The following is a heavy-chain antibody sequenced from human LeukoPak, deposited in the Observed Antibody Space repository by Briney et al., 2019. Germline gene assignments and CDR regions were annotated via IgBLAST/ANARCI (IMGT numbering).Heavy chain of an antibody. CDR2: ITSDGGST. CDR3: AYSSGYYH. CDR1: GFTFSLYA. V-gene: IGHV3-64D*06. J-gene: IGHJ1*01. Sequence: PGRSLRLSCSASGFTFSLYAMHWVRQAPGRGLEYVSAITSDGGSTYYADSVKGRFTISRDNSKNTLYLHMSTLRPEDTAVYYCAYSSGYYHWGQGTLVTVSS. D-gene: IGHD3-22*01.